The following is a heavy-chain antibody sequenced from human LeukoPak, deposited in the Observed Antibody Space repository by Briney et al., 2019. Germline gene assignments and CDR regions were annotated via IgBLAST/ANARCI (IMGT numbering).Heavy chain of an antibody. V-gene: IGHV3-30*04. Sequence: GGSLRLSCAASGFTFSSYAMHRVRQAPGKGLERVADLSFDGGNKYYTESAKGGFTISRDNSKNTLYLQMNSLRAEDTAVYYCARGESGYEKYYFDYWGQGTLVTVSS. CDR1: GFTFSSYA. CDR2: LSFDGGNK. CDR3: ARGESGYEKYYFDY. D-gene: IGHD5-12*01. J-gene: IGHJ4*02.